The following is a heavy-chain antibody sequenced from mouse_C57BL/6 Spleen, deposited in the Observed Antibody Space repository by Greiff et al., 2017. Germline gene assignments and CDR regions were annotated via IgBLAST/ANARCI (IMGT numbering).Heavy chain of an antibody. D-gene: IGHD1-1*01. J-gene: IGHJ1*03. CDR2: IYPGDGDT. Sequence: VQLQESGPELVKPGASVKISCKASGYAFSSSWMNWVKQRPGKGLEWIGRIYPGDGDTNYNGKFKGKATLTADKSSSTAYMQLSSLTSEDSAVYFCARRITTVVAEDFDVWGTGTTVTVSS. CDR1: GYAFSSSW. CDR3: ARRITTVVAEDFDV. V-gene: IGHV1-82*01.